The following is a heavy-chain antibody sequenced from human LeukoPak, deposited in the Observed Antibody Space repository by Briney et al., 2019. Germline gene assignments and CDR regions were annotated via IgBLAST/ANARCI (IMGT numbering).Heavy chain of an antibody. Sequence: GGPLRLSCAASGFTFSGFWMSWVRQAPGKGLGWVANIKQDGSEKYYVDSVKGRFTISRDNAKNPLYLQMNSLRAEDSAVYYCARDRHGSTRNFDYWGQGTLVPVSS. V-gene: IGHV3-7*01. D-gene: IGHD5-24*01. CDR2: IKQDGSEK. J-gene: IGHJ4*02. CDR1: GFTFSGFW. CDR3: ARDRHGSTRNFDY.